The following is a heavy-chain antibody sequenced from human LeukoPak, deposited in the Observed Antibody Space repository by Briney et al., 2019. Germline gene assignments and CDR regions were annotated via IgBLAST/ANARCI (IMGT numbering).Heavy chain of an antibody. Sequence: GGSLRLSCAASGFTFSSCAMSWVRQAPGKGLEWVSSISSSSSYIYYADSVKGRFTISRDNAKNSLYLQMNSLRAEDTAVYYCARDVRRAGGIAAAGTLYYFDYWGQGTLVTVSS. CDR2: ISSSSSYI. CDR1: GFTFSSCA. V-gene: IGHV3-21*01. CDR3: ARDVRRAGGIAAAGTLYYFDY. J-gene: IGHJ4*02. D-gene: IGHD6-13*01.